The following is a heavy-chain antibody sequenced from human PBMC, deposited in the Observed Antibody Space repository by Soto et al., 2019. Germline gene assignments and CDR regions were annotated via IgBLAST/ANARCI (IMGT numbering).Heavy chain of an antibody. CDR2: ISGSGGST. J-gene: IGHJ4*02. CDR1: GFTFSSYA. Sequence: EVQLLESGGGLVQPGGSLRLSCAASGFTFSSYAMSWVRQAPGKGLEWVSAISGSGGSTYYADSVKGRFTISRDNSKNTLYLQMNSLRAEDTAVYYCARYCSGGSCYSDYWGQGTLVTVSS. CDR3: ARYCSGGSCYSDY. D-gene: IGHD2-15*01. V-gene: IGHV3-23*01.